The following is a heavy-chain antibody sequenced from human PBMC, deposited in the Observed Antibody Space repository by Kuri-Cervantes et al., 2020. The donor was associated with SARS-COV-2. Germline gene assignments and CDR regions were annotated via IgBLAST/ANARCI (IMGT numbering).Heavy chain of an antibody. J-gene: IGHJ6*02. CDR2: IWYDGSNK. CDR3: ARELVGATNYYGMDV. V-gene: IGHV3-33*01. CDR1: GFTFSSYG. Sequence: LSLTCAASGFTFSSYGMHWVRQAPGKGLEWVAVIWYDGSNKYYADSVKGRFTISRDNSKNTLYLQMNSLRAEDTAAYYCARELVGATNYYGMDVWGQGTTVTVSS. D-gene: IGHD1-26*01.